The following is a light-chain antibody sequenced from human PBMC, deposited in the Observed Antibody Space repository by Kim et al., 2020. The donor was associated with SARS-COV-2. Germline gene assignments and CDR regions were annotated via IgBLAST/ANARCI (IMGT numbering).Light chain of an antibody. CDR1: QSVLYSSNNQNY. Sequence: TATINCKSSQSVLYSSNNQNYLAWYQQKPGQPPKLLIYWASTRESGVPDRFSGSGSGTDFTLTISSLQAEDVAVYYCQQYYSTLYTFGQGTKLEI. V-gene: IGKV4-1*01. J-gene: IGKJ2*01. CDR3: QQYYSTLYT. CDR2: WAS.